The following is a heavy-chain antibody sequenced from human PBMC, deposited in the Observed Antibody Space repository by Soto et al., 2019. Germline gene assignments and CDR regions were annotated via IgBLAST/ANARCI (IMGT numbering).Heavy chain of an antibody. D-gene: IGHD2-2*01. CDR2: MYHSGST. CDR3: ARVPDY. V-gene: IGHV4-30-2*01. CDR1: GGSISSGGHS. J-gene: IGHJ4*02. Sequence: QLQLQESGSGLVKRSQTLSLTCAVSGGSISSGGHSWSWIRQPPGKGLEWIGYMYHSGSTYYNPSLKSRVTISIDRSKNQFSLKLSSVTAADTAVYYCARVPDYWGQGILVTVSS.